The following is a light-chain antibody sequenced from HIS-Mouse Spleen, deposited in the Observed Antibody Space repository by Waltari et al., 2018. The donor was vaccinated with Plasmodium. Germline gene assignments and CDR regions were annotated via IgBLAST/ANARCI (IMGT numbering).Light chain of an antibody. Sequence: QSALTQPASVSGSPGQSITISCTGTSSDVGSYNLVSWYQQHPGKAPNLMIYEGSKRPSGVANRFSGSKAGNTASLTSSGLQAEDEADYYCCSYAGSRVFGGGTKLTVL. CDR2: EGS. CDR1: SSDVGSYNL. CDR3: CSYAGSRV. J-gene: IGLJ2*01. V-gene: IGLV2-23*01.